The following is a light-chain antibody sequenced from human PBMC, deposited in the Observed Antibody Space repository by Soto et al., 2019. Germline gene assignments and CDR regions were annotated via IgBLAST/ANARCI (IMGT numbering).Light chain of an antibody. CDR2: QDD. V-gene: IGLV3-1*01. CDR3: QAWDSNTGVV. CDR1: KLGNQY. J-gene: IGLJ2*01. Sequence: SYELTQPPSVSVSPGQTASITCSGAKLGNQYACWYQQKPGQSPVLVIYQDDMRPSGIPERFSGSSSGNTATLTISGTQTIDEADYYCQAWDSNTGVVFGGGTKLTVL.